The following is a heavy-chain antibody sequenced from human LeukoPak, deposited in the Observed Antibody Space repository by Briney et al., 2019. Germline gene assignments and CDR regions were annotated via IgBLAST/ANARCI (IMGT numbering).Heavy chain of an antibody. Sequence: SETLSLTCTVSGGSISSYYWSWIRQPPGKGLEWIGYIYYSGSTNYNPSLKSRVTISVDTSKNQFSLKLSSVTAADTAVYYCARRELSNSPGLPNYWGQGTLVTVSS. V-gene: IGHV4-59*08. CDR2: IYYSGST. J-gene: IGHJ4*02. CDR1: GGSISSYY. D-gene: IGHD1-7*01. CDR3: ARRELSNSPGLPNY.